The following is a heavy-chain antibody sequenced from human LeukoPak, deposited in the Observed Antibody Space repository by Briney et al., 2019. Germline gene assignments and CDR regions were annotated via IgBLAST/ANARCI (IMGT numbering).Heavy chain of an antibody. CDR3: AGGRKDDYGDYVLDY. V-gene: IGHV4-31*03. J-gene: IGHJ4*02. Sequence: SETLSLTCNVSGGSISSGGYYWSWIRQHPGKGLEWIGYIYYSGSTYYNPSLKSRVTISVDTSKNQFSLKLSSVTAADTAVYYCAGGRKDDYGDYVLDYWGQGTLVTVSS. CDR1: GGSISSGGYY. CDR2: IYYSGST. D-gene: IGHD4-17*01.